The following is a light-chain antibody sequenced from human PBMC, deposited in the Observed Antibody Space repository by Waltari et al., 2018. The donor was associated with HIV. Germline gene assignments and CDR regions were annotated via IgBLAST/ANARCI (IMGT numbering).Light chain of an antibody. CDR3: CSYAGSNTMI. Sequence: QSALTQPASLSGSPGPSITISCTGTSSDVGDYDLVSWYQRHSGKAPKLMSYEVSKWPSGVSNRFSGSKSGNTASLTISGLQAEDEADYYCCSYAGSNTMIFGGGTKLTVL. V-gene: IGLV2-23*02. CDR2: EVS. CDR1: SSDVGDYDL. J-gene: IGLJ2*01.